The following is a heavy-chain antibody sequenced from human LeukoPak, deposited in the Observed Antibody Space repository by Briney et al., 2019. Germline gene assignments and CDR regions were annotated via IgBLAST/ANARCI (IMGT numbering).Heavy chain of an antibody. CDR2: ISSSSTI. CDR1: GFTFSSYN. J-gene: IGHJ6*02. D-gene: IGHD1-26*01. Sequence: GGSLRLSCAASGFTFSSYNMNWVRQAPGKGLEWVSYISSSSTIYYADSVKGRFTISRDNAKNSLYLQMNSLRDEDTAVYYCASRVGRYYYGVDVWGRGTTVTVSS. V-gene: IGHV3-48*02. CDR3: ASRVGRYYYGVDV.